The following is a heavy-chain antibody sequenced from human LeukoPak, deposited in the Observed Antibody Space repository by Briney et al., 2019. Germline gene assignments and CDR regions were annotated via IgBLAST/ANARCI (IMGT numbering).Heavy chain of an antibody. D-gene: IGHD6-19*01. CDR3: ARVYSSGWYRWFDP. Sequence: ASVKVSFKASGGTFSSYAISWVRQAPGQGLEWMGGIIPIFGTANYAQKFQGRVTITADESTSTAYMELSSLRSEDTAVYYCARVYSSGWYRWFDPWGQGTLVTVSS. V-gene: IGHV1-69*13. CDR2: IIPIFGTA. CDR1: GGTFSSYA. J-gene: IGHJ5*02.